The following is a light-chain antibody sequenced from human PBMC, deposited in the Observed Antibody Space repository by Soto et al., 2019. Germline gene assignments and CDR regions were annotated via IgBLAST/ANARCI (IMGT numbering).Light chain of an antibody. CDR2: EVR. CDR3: SSYRSSTTFV. Sequence: QSLLTQPASVSGSPGQSITISCTGTTSDVGAYNYFSWYQQYPRRAPKVIIFEVRKRPSGVSTRFSGSKSGDTASLTISGLQAEDEADYYCSSYRSSTTFVFGTGTKVTVL. CDR1: TSDVGAYNY. V-gene: IGLV2-14*01. J-gene: IGLJ1*01.